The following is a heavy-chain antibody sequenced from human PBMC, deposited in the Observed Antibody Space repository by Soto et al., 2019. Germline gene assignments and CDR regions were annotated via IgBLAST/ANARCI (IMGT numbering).Heavy chain of an antibody. Sequence: QVQLVESGGGMVQPGRSLRLSCAASGFTFSSYGMHWVRQAPGKGLEWVAVIWYDGSNKYYADSVKGRFTISRDNSKNTLYLQMNSLRAEDTAVYYCARVGSGSYYADYWGQGTLVTVSS. CDR3: ARVGSGSYYADY. D-gene: IGHD1-26*01. CDR2: IWYDGSNK. CDR1: GFTFSSYG. V-gene: IGHV3-33*01. J-gene: IGHJ4*02.